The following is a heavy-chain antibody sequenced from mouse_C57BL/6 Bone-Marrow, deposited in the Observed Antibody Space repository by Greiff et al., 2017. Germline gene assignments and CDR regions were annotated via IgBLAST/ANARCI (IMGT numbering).Heavy chain of an antibody. CDR3: TNGPNDGRSRYAMDY. Sequence: VQLQQSGAELVRPGASVKLSCTASGFNIKDDYMHWVKQRPEQGLEWIGWIDPENGDTEYASKFQGKATITADTSSNTAYLQLSSLTSEDTAVYYCTNGPNDGRSRYAMDYWGQGTSVTVSS. J-gene: IGHJ4*01. CDR2: IDPENGDT. CDR1: GFNIKDDY. V-gene: IGHV14-4*01. D-gene: IGHD1-1*01.